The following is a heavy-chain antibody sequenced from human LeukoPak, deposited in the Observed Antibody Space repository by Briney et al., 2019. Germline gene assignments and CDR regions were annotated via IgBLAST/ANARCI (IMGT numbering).Heavy chain of an antibody. V-gene: IGHV1-8*01. CDR2: MNFNGGYT. Sequence: ASVKVSCKASGNFLSTHDINWVRQAPGQWLEWMGWMNFNGGYTGYAQKFRDRVIMTRDASITTAYMELRSLRSEDTALYFCARGLRDSLTGNDVLDMWGLGTMVIVSS. CDR1: GNFLSTHD. D-gene: IGHD3-9*01. J-gene: IGHJ3*02. CDR3: ARGLRDSLTGNDVLDM.